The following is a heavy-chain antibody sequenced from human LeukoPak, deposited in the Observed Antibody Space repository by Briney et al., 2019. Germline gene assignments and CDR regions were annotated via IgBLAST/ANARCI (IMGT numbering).Heavy chain of an antibody. CDR1: GFTFSSYS. V-gene: IGHV3-48*02. CDR2: ISSSSSTI. CDR3: ARVFMITFGGVIAIDY. J-gene: IGHJ4*02. D-gene: IGHD3-16*02. Sequence: GGSLRLSCAASGFTFSSYSMNWVRQAPGKGLEWVSYISSSSSTIYYADSVKGRFTISRDNAKNPLYLQMNSLRDEDTAVYYCARVFMITFGGVIAIDYWGQGTLVTVSS.